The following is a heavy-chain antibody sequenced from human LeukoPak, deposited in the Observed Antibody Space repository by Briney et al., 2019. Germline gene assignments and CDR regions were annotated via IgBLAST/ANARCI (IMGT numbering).Heavy chain of an antibody. CDR2: IWSDGGNK. D-gene: IGHD6-13*01. CDR3: ASAAGAYDN. V-gene: IGHV3-33*01. Sequence: GGSLRLSCEASGLTFSSYGMHWVRQAPGKGLEWVAVIWSDGGNKYYADSVKGRFAISRDNSKNTVWLQMNSLRAEDTAVYYCASAAGAYDNWGQGTLVTVSS. J-gene: IGHJ4*02. CDR1: GLTFSSYG.